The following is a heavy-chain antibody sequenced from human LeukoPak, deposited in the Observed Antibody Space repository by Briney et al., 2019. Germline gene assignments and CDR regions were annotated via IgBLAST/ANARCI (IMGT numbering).Heavy chain of an antibody. V-gene: IGHV3-73*01. CDR3: TRLSGSSSIDY. CDR1: GFTFSGSA. Sequence: PGGSLKLSCAASGFTFSGSAMHWVRQASGKGLEWVGRIRSKANSYATAYAASVKGRFTISRDDSKNTAYLQMNSLKTEDTALYYCTRLSGSSSIDYWGQGTLVTVSS. J-gene: IGHJ4*02. CDR2: IRSKANSYAT. D-gene: IGHD6-13*01.